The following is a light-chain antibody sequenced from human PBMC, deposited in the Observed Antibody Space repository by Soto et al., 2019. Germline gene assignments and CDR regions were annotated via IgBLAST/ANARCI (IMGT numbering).Light chain of an antibody. Sequence: EIVLTQSPGTLSLSPGERATLSCRASQSVSSSYLAWYQQKPGQAPRLLIYGASSRATGIPDRFRGSESGTDFPLSISRLEPEDFAVYYCQQYGSSPPWTFGQGTKVEIK. CDR3: QQYGSSPPWT. CDR1: QSVSSSY. CDR2: GAS. J-gene: IGKJ1*01. V-gene: IGKV3-20*01.